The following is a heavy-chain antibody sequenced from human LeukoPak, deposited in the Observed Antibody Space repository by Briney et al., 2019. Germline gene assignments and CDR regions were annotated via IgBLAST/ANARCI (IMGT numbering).Heavy chain of an antibody. CDR1: GGSISSSNW. J-gene: IGHJ4*02. V-gene: IGHV4-4*02. CDR3: ARGDSSGWYRYFDY. Sequence: PSETLSLTCAVSGGSISSSNWWSWVRQPPGKGLEWIGEIYHSGSTNYNPSLKSRVTISVDKSKNQFSLKLSSVTAADTAVYYCARGDSSGWYRYFDYWGQGTLVTVSS. D-gene: IGHD6-19*01. CDR2: IYHSGST.